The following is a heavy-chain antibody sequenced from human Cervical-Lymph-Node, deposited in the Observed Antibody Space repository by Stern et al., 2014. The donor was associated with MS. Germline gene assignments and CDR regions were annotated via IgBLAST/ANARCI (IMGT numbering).Heavy chain of an antibody. CDR1: GGSFSGYY. CDR3: ARGAEYYGMDV. J-gene: IGHJ6*02. V-gene: IGHV4-34*01. Sequence: VQLVDWGAGLLKPSETLSLTCAVYGGSFSGYYWSWIRQPPGKGLEWIGEINHSGSTNYNTSLKRRVTISVDPSKHQFFLHACPVTAADPAVYYCARGAEYYGMDVWGQGTTVTVSS. CDR2: INHSGST.